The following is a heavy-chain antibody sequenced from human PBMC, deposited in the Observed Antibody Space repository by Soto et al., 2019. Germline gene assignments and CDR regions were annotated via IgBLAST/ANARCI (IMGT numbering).Heavy chain of an antibody. CDR3: ARKSVSNFNWFDS. J-gene: IGHJ5*01. V-gene: IGHV1-18*01. CDR1: GYTFSIYG. CDR2: IYDYNDNYNGNT. Sequence: QIQLVQSGAEVKKSGASVKVSCKASGYTFSIYGITWGRQAPGQGLEWRGWIYDYNDNYNGNTNYAQKFQGRVTMTTDTSTNIAYMELRSLRSDDTAVYYCARKSVSNFNWFDSWGQGTLVTVSS. D-gene: IGHD4-4*01.